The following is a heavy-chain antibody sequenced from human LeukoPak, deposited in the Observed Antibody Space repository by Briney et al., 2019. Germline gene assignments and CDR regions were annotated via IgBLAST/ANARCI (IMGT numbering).Heavy chain of an antibody. J-gene: IGHJ4*02. Sequence: NPSETLSLTCTVSGGSISSYYWSWIRQPPGKGLEWIGYIYYSGSTNYNPSLKSRVTISVDTPKNQFSLKLSSVTAADTAVYYCARDHYGAPDYWGQGTLVTVSS. CDR2: IYYSGST. D-gene: IGHD3-16*01. CDR3: ARDHYGAPDY. CDR1: GGSISSYY. V-gene: IGHV4-59*01.